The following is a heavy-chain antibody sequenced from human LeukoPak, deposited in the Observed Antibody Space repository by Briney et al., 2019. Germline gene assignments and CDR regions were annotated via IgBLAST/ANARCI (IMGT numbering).Heavy chain of an antibody. D-gene: IGHD3-22*01. CDR3: ATVRALYYYDSSGPNWFDP. V-gene: IGHV1-24*01. CDR2: FDPEDGET. J-gene: IGHJ5*02. Sequence: GASVKVSCKVSGYTLTELSMHWVRQAPGKGLEWMGGFDPEDGETIYAQKFQGRVTMTEDTSTDTAYMELSSLRSEDTAVYYCATVRALYYYDSSGPNWFDPWGQGTLVTVSS. CDR1: GYTLTELS.